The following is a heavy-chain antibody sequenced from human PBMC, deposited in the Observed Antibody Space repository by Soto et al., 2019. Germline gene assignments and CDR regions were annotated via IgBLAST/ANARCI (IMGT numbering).Heavy chain of an antibody. D-gene: IGHD3-9*01. CDR3: ARDWEYYDILTGSYFDL. J-gene: IGHJ2*01. V-gene: IGHV3-30-3*01. CDR2: ISYDGSNK. CDR1: GFTFSSYA. Sequence: GGSLRLSCAASGFTFSSYAMHWVRQAPGKGLEWVAVISYDGSNKYYADSVKGRFTISRDNSKNTLYLQMNSLRAEDTALYYCARDWEYYDILTGSYFDLWGRGTLVTVSS.